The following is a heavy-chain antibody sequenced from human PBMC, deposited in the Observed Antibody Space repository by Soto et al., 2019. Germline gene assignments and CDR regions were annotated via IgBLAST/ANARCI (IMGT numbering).Heavy chain of an antibody. J-gene: IGHJ4*02. D-gene: IGHD1-26*01. V-gene: IGHV1-2*02. CDR3: GRGRSGQIVVFY. CDR1: GYTFSGHY. CDR2: IGPESGAT. Sequence: VKVSCKASGYTFSGHYIHWVRHAPEQGPEWMGEIGPESGATSYAQKFQGRVSMTRDMSTTTVYMELNNLSPDDTAVYYCGRGRSGQIVVFYWGQGTPVTVSS.